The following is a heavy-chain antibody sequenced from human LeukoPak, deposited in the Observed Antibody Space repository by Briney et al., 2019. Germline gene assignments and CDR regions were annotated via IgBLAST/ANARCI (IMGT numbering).Heavy chain of an antibody. J-gene: IGHJ5*02. CDR1: GFTFSSYW. D-gene: IGHD2-15*01. Sequence: PGGSLRLSCAASGFTFSSYWMSWVRQAPGKGLEWVADIKQDGSEKYYVDSVKGRFTISRDNAKNSLYLQMNSLRAEDTAVYYCARDRRSGGRSWFDPWGQGTLVTVSS. CDR3: ARDRRSGGRSWFDP. V-gene: IGHV3-7*01. CDR2: IKQDGSEK.